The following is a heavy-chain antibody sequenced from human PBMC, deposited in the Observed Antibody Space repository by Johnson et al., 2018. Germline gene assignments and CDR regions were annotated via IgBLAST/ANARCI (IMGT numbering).Heavy chain of an antibody. CDR2: IRSKAYGGTT. Sequence: VQLVESGGGLVKPGRSLRLACTGAGFTFGDYVLSWFRQAPGKGLEWVGFIRSKAYGGTTEYAAPLRGRFTISRDDYKSIAYLQMNRLRAEDTAVYYCAKDFMTTAAEYCQHWGQGTLVTVSS. V-gene: IGHV3-49*05. CDR3: AKDFMTTAAEYCQH. D-gene: IGHD1-14*01. J-gene: IGHJ1*01. CDR1: GFTFGDYV.